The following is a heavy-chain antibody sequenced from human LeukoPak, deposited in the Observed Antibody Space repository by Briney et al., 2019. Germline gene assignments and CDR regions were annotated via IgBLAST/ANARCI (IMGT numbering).Heavy chain of an antibody. D-gene: IGHD2-15*01. V-gene: IGHV4-38-2*01. Sequence: SETLSLTCAVSGYSISSGYYWGWIRQPPGKGLEWIGSIYHSGSTYYNPSLKSRVTISVDTSKNQFSLKLSSVTAADTAVYYCARLHGGSFDYWGQGTLVTVSS. J-gene: IGHJ4*02. CDR2: IYHSGST. CDR3: ARLHGGSFDY. CDR1: GYSISSGYY.